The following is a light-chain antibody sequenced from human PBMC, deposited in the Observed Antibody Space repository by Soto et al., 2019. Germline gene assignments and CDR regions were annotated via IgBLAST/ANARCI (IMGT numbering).Light chain of an antibody. CDR2: TNN. Sequence: QAVVTQPPSASGTPGQRVTISCSGSSSNIGSNTVNWYQKLPGTAPKLLIYTNNLRPSGVPDRFSGSKSGTSASLAISGLQSVDEADYYCAAWDDSLSGVVFGGGTKLTVL. CDR1: SSNIGSNT. CDR3: AAWDDSLSGVV. J-gene: IGLJ2*01. V-gene: IGLV1-44*01.